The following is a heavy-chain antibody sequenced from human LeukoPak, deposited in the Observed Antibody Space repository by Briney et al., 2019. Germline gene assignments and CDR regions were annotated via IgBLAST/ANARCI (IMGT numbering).Heavy chain of an antibody. Sequence: GGSLRLSCAASGFTFSSFAMNWVNQAPGKGLEWVSTMSGDATSTYYADSVKDRFTISRDNSKNTLYLQMNSLRAEDTAVYYCAKRTSGSSWYPSDYWAQGTLVTVSS. CDR2: MSGDATST. CDR3: AKRTSGSSWYPSDY. J-gene: IGHJ4*02. V-gene: IGHV3-23*01. D-gene: IGHD6-13*01. CDR1: GFTFSSFA.